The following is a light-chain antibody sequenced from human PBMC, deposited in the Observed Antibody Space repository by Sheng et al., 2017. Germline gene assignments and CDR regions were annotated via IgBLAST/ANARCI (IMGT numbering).Light chain of an antibody. V-gene: IGKV1-12*01. J-gene: IGKJ2*01. CDR1: QSISRW. CDR3: QQAVSFPYT. CDR2: CHP. Sequence: DIQMTQSPSSVSASVGDRVTITCRASQSISRWLAWYQQKPGKAPEVTDLSCHPNLVKEGVPTQEFRRQWIWDENSVSPSVVCSLTMLQVTFVQQAVSFPYTFGQGTSLEIK.